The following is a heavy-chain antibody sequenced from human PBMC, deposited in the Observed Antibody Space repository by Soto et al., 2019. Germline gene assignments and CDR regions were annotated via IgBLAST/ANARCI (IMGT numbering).Heavy chain of an antibody. D-gene: IGHD2-15*01. CDR2: ISWKSGSI. CDR1: GFTFDDYA. CDR3: AKDQLIYCSGGSCSSPFDY. V-gene: IGHV3-9*01. J-gene: IGHJ4*02. Sequence: EVQLVESGGGLVQPGRSLRLSCAASGFTFDDYAMHWVRQAPGKCLEWVSGISWKSGSIGYADSVKGRFTISRDNAKNSLYLQMNSLRAEDTALYYCAKDQLIYCSGGSCSSPFDYWGQGTLVTVSS.